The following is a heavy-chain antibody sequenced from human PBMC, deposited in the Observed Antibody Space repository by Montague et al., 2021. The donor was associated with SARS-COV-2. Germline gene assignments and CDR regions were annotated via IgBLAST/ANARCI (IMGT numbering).Heavy chain of an antibody. CDR2: SYYGGST. CDR3: ARGRRYSSTWYGAFDP. J-gene: IGHJ5*02. V-gene: IGHV4-31*03. D-gene: IGHD6-13*01. CDR1: RGSISSGGNY. Sequence: TLSLTCTVSRGSISSGGNYWSWIRQHPVKGLEWIGYSYYGGSTYYNPSLKSRASISVDTSKNQFSLKLSSVTAADTAVYYCARGRRYSSTWYGAFDPWGQGMQVTVSS.